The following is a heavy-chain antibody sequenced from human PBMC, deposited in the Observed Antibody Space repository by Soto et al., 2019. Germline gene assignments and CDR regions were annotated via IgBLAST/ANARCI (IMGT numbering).Heavy chain of an antibody. CDR2: IYYSGST. J-gene: IGHJ5*02. V-gene: IGHV4-31*03. D-gene: IGHD6-13*01. Sequence: QVQLQESGPGLVKPSQTLSLTCTVSGGSIGSGGYYWSWIRHHPGKGLEWIGYIYYSGSTYYNPSPKGRVTIAGDTSKNQCSRKLSSVTAADTAVYYCAKGGIAAAGVNWFAPWGQGTLVTVSS. CDR1: GGSIGSGGYY. CDR3: AKGGIAAAGVNWFAP.